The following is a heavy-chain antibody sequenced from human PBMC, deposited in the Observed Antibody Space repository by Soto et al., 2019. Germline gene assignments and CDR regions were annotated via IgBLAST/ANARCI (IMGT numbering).Heavy chain of an antibody. J-gene: IGHJ4*02. Sequence: QLQLQESGPGLVKPSETLSLTCTVSGGSISSSSYYWGWIRQPPGKGLEWIGSIYYSGSTYYNPSLKSRVSISVDTSKNQFSLKLSSVTAADTAVYYCARLERKVGYFDYWGQGTLVTVSS. CDR1: GGSISSSSYY. D-gene: IGHD1-26*01. CDR2: IYYSGST. V-gene: IGHV4-39*01. CDR3: ARLERKVGYFDY.